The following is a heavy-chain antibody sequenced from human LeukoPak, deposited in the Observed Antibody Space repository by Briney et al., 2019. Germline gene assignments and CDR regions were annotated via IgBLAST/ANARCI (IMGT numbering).Heavy chain of an antibody. CDR3: ARVYSAYYLDY. D-gene: IGHD1-26*01. J-gene: IGHJ4*02. Sequence: AGGSLRLSCAASGFSFSNFWMTWVRQPPGKGLEWLATIKQDGCEKYYVDSVKGRFTISRDNAKNSLYLQMNSLRAEDTAVYYCARVYSAYYLDYWGQGTLVTASS. V-gene: IGHV3-7*01. CDR1: GFSFSNFW. CDR2: IKQDGCEK.